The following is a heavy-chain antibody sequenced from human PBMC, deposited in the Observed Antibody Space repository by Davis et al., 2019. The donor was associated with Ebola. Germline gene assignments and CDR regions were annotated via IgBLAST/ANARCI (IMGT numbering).Heavy chain of an antibody. CDR1: GGSVSSGSYY. CDR3: ARIVGTATYFDY. CDR2: VYYSGST. Sequence: PGGSLRLSCTVSGGSVSSGSYYWSWIRQPPGKGLEWIGYVYYSGSTNYNPSLKSRLTISVHTSRNQFSLKLRFVTAADTAVYYCARIVGTATYFDYWGQGTLVTVPS. D-gene: IGHD1-26*01. J-gene: IGHJ4*02. V-gene: IGHV4-61*01.